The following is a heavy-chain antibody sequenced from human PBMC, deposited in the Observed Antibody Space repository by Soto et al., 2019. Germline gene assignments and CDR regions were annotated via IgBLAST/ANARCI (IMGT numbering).Heavy chain of an antibody. J-gene: IGHJ6*02. D-gene: IGHD3-3*01. Sequence: PGGSLRLSCAASGFTFSSYWMIWVRQAPGKGLEWVANIKQDGSEKYYVDSVKGRFTISRDNAKNSLYLQMNGLRAEDAAVYYCAREGGTYDFWSGFPTSHYYYGMDVWGQGTTVTV. CDR3: AREGGTYDFWSGFPTSHYYYGMDV. V-gene: IGHV3-7*01. CDR2: IKQDGSEK. CDR1: GFTFSSYW.